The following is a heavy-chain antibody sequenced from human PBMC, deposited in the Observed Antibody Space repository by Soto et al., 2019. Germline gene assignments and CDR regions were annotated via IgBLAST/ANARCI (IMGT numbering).Heavy chain of an antibody. J-gene: IGHJ4*02. Sequence: SETLSLTCTVSSGSINSFYWSRIRQPAGKGLEWIGRIHSSGTTNYNPSLKSRVTMSVDTSRNQFSLKLTSVTAADTAVYYCARDRIIGTSYSDYWGQGVLVTVSS. D-gene: IGHD1-7*01. V-gene: IGHV4-4*07. CDR2: IHSSGTT. CDR3: ARDRIIGTSYSDY. CDR1: SGSINSFY.